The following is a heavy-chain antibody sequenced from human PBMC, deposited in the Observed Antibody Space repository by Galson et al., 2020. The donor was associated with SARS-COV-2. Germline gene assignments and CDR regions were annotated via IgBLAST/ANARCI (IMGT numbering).Heavy chain of an antibody. D-gene: IGHD3-3*01. CDR1: GFAFNSYG. Sequence: GGSLRLSCAASGFAFNSYGMHWVRQAPGKGLEWVSVISNDGSKKDYGDSVKGRLTISRDNSKNTMYLQMNSLRLEDTAVYCAKEDPSSGSLENWGQGTLVTVSS. CDR3: AKEDPSSGSLEN. CDR2: ISNDGSKK. J-gene: IGHJ4*02. V-gene: IGHV3-30*18.